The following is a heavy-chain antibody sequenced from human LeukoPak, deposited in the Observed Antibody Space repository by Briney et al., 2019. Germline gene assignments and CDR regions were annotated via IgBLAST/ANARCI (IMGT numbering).Heavy chain of an antibody. CDR1: GGSISSYY. CDR2: IYYSGST. J-gene: IGHJ6*02. D-gene: IGHD6-6*01. V-gene: IGHV4-59*01. CDR3: ARGVYSSSIYYAMDV. Sequence: SETLSLTRSVSGGSISSYYWSWIRQPPGKGLGWIGYIYYSGSTNYNPSLKSRVTISVDTSKNQFSLKLSSVTAADTAVYYCARGVYSSSIYYAMDVWGQGTTVTVSS.